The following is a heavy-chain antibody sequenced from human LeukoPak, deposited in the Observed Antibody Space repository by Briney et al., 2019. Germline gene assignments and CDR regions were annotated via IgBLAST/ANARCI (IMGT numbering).Heavy chain of an antibody. Sequence: GGSLRLFCAASGFTFSLFSMNWLRQTPGKGLEWVSSITSTSGYIYYADSMKGRFTLSRDNAQNSLYLQMNSLKAEDTAVYYCARGSYGDFRNDYWGQGTLVTVSS. CDR2: ITSTSGYI. CDR3: ARGSYGDFRNDY. D-gene: IGHD4-17*01. CDR1: GFTFSLFS. V-gene: IGHV3-21*01. J-gene: IGHJ4*02.